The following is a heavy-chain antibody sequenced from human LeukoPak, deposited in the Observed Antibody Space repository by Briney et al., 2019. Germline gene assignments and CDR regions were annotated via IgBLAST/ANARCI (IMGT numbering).Heavy chain of an antibody. D-gene: IGHD3-22*01. CDR2: IYYSGST. CDR1: GGSISSSSYY. Sequence: SETLSLTCTVSGGSISSSSYYWSWIRQPPGKGLEWIGYIYYSGSTNYNPPLKSRVTISVDTSKNQFSLKLSSVTAADTAVYYCARDPSNHYYDSSGYDIWGQGTMVTVSS. CDR3: ARDPSNHYYDSSGYDI. V-gene: IGHV4-61*01. J-gene: IGHJ3*02.